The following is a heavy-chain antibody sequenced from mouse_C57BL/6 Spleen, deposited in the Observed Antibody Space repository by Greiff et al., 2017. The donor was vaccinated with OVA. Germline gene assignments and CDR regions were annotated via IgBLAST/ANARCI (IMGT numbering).Heavy chain of an antibody. V-gene: IGHV1-39*01. CDR1: GYSFTDYN. J-gene: IGHJ4*01. CDR2: INPNYGTT. D-gene: IGHD2-4*01. CDR3: AREVDYDYDDAMDY. Sequence: VQLKESGPELVKPGASVKISCKASGYSFTDYNMNWVKQSNGKSLEWIGVINPNYGTTSYNQKFKGKATLTVDQSSSTAYMQLNSLTSEDSAVYYCAREVDYDYDDAMDYWGQGTSVTVSS.